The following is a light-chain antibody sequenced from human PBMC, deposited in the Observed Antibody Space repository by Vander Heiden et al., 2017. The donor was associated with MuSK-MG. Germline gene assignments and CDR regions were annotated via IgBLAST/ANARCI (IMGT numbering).Light chain of an antibody. J-gene: IGLJ2*01. V-gene: IGLV3-19*01. CDR2: GKN. CDR3: NSRDSSGNHHVV. Sequence: SSELTQDPAVSVALGQTVRITCQGDSLRSYYASWYQQKPGQAPVLVIYGKNNRPPGTPDRFSGSSSGNTASLTITGAQAEDEADYYCNSRDSSGNHHVVFGGGTKLTVL. CDR1: SLRSYY.